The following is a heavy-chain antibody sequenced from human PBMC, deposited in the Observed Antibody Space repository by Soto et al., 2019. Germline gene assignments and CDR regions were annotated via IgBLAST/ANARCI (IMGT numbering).Heavy chain of an antibody. CDR1: GFTFSSYA. Sequence: GGSLRLSCAASGFTFSSYALHWVRQAPGKGLEWVAVISFDGNIKYYADSVKGRFTISRDNSKNTLSLQMNSLRAEDTAVYYCARQPGSIVVLIATQKYFDYWGQGTLVTVSS. J-gene: IGHJ4*02. V-gene: IGHV3-30-3*01. CDR3: ARQPGSIVVLIATQKYFDY. CDR2: ISFDGNIK. D-gene: IGHD2-21*01.